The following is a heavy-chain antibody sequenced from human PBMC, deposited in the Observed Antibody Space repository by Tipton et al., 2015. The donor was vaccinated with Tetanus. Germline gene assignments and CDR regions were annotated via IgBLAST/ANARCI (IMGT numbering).Heavy chain of an antibody. CDR1: GGSFSGYY. J-gene: IGHJ4*02. CDR2: INHSGST. CDR3: ARVGFITMVRGVIITNFDY. D-gene: IGHD3-10*01. V-gene: IGHV4-34*01. Sequence: TLSLTCAVYGGSFSGYYWSWIRQPPGKGLEWIGEINHSGSTNYNPSLKSRVTISVDTSKNHFSLKLSSVTAADTAVYYCARVGFITMVRGVIITNFDYWGQGTLVTVSS.